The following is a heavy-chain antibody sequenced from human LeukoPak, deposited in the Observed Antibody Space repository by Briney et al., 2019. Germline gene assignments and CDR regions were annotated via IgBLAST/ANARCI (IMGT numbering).Heavy chain of an antibody. CDR2: IYYSGST. CDR3: AREVLRSGWYGGEFDY. CDR1: GGSNSSSSYY. D-gene: IGHD6-19*01. V-gene: IGHV4-39*07. Sequence: SETLSLTCTVSGGSNSSSSYYWGWIRQPPGKGLEWSGSIYYSGSTYYNPSLKSRVTISVDTSKNQFSLKLSSVTAADTAVYYCAREVLRSGWYGGEFDYWGQGTLVTVST. J-gene: IGHJ4*02.